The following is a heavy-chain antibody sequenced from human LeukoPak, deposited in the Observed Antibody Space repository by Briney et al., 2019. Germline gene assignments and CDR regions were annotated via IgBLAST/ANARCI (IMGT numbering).Heavy chain of an antibody. CDR3: ARAYYIRTYFDY. CDR2: IVVGSGNT. CDR1: GVTFSNSA. V-gene: IGHV1-58*01. Sequence: GTSVKVSCKASGVTFSNSAVQWVRQARGQRLEWIGWIVVGSGNTNYAQKFQERVTITRDMSTSTAYMELSSLRSEDTAVYYCARAYYIRTYFDYWGQGTLVTVSS. D-gene: IGHD2-21*01. J-gene: IGHJ4*02.